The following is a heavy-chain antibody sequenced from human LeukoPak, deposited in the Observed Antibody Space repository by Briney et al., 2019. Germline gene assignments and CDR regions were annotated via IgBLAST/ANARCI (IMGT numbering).Heavy chain of an antibody. Sequence: ASVKVSCKSSGFTFTDYYIHWVRQALGQGLEWMGYIGPHSSATSSPQEFQGRVTMTRDTSMSTAYMELTRLTSDDTAVYYCAREGNGLLSKDFDYWGQGTLVTVSS. CDR3: AREGNGLLSKDFDY. D-gene: IGHD2/OR15-2a*01. J-gene: IGHJ4*02. CDR2: IGPHSSAT. CDR1: GFTFTDYY. V-gene: IGHV1-2*02.